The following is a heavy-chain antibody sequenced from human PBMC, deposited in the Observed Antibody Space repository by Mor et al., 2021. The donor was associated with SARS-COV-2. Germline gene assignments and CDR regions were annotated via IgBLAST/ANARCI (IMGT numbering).Heavy chain of an antibody. V-gene: IGHV4-39*01. Sequence: TYYNPSLKSRVTISVDTSKNQFSLKLRSVTAADTALYYCASLDNYVAEGIYWYFDLWGRGTLVSVSS. CDR2: T. CDR3: ASLDNYVAEGIYWYFDL. D-gene: IGHD2-15*01. J-gene: IGHJ2*01.